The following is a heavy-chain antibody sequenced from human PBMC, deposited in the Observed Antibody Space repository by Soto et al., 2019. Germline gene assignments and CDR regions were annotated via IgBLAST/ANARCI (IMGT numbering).Heavy chain of an antibody. D-gene: IGHD6-6*01. CDR3: ARENSSSSNFDY. CDR2: INAGNGNT. V-gene: IGHV1-3*01. J-gene: IGHJ4*02. Sequence: ASVKVSCKASGYTFTIYAMHWVRQAPGQRLEWMGWINAGNGNTKYSQKFQGRVTMTRDTSTSTVYMELSSLRSEDTAVYYCARENSSSSNFDYWGQGTLVTVS. CDR1: GYTFTIYA.